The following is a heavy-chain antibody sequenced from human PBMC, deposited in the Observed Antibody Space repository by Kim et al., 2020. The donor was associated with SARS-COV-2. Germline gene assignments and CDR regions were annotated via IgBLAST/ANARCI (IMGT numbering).Heavy chain of an antibody. D-gene: IGHD2-21*02. J-gene: IGHJ4*02. CDR1: GFTFSSYG. Sequence: GGSLRLSCAASGFTFSSYGMHWVRQAPGKGLEWVAVISYDGSNKYYADSVKGRFTISRDNSKNTLYLQMNSLRAEDTAVYYCAKCGGDCYSLDYWGQGTL. CDR2: ISYDGSNK. CDR3: AKCGGDCYSLDY. V-gene: IGHV3-30*18.